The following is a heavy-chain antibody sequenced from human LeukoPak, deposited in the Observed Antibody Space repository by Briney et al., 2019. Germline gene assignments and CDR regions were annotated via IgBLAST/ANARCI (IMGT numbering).Heavy chain of an antibody. D-gene: IGHD3-3*01. J-gene: IGHJ4*02. CDR3: ARSLRSLYYFDY. CDR1: GFTFSSYS. Sequence: TGGSLRLSCAASGFTFSSYSMNWVRQAPRKGLEWASSISSSSSYIYYADSVKGRFTISRDNAKNSLYLQMNSLRAEDTAVYYCARSLRSLYYFDYWGQGTLVTVSS. V-gene: IGHV3-21*01. CDR2: ISSSSSYI.